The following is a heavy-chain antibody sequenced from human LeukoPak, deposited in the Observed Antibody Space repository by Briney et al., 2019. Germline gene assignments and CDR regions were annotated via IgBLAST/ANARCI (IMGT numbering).Heavy chain of an antibody. D-gene: IGHD3-22*01. Sequence: GGSLRLSCAASGFTFSSYWMSWVRHAPGKGLEWVANIRQDESEKYYVDSVKGRFTISRDNAKNSLHLQMNSLRAEDTAVYYCARAAATHYDSSGYYPDAFDIWGQGTMVTVSS. J-gene: IGHJ3*02. CDR1: GFTFSSYW. V-gene: IGHV3-7*02. CDR3: ARAAATHYDSSGYYPDAFDI. CDR2: IRQDESEK.